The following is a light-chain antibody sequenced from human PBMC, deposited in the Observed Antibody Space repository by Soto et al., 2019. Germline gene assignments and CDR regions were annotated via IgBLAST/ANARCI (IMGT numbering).Light chain of an antibody. CDR3: CSFAGSSPHYV. CDR2: EVS. V-gene: IGLV2-23*02. CDR1: SSDVGSYNL. J-gene: IGLJ1*01. Sequence: QSSLTQPAPLSGSPGQSITITCPGTSSDVGSYNLVSWYQQRPGKAPKLMIYEVSKRPPGGSNRFSCSKSCNTASLPIPWFQAEDEVDYYCCSFAGSSPHYVFGTGTKVT.